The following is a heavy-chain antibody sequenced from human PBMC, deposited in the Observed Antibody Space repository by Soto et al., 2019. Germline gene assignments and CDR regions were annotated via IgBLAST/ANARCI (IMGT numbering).Heavy chain of an antibody. D-gene: IGHD6-13*01. CDR3: ARDNGIAGSFDP. V-gene: IGHV3-48*02. CDR2: ITSSSTTI. J-gene: IGHJ5*02. CDR1: GFTFSTYS. Sequence: EMQLVESGGGLVQPGGSLRLSCAASGFTFSTYSMNWVRQAPGKGLEWISYITSSSTTIFYADSVKGRFTISRDNAKNSLDLQMNSLRDEDTSVYYCARDNGIAGSFDPWGQGTLVTVSS.